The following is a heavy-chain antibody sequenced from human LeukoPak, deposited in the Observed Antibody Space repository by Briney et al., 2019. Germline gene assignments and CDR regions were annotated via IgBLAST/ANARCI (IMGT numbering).Heavy chain of an antibody. D-gene: IGHD1-26*01. CDR2: IYHSGST. CDR3: ARGQSYYVAFDV. J-gene: IGHJ3*01. Sequence: SQTLSLTCAVSGGSISSGGYSWSWIRQPPGKGLEWIGYIYHSGSTYYNPSLKSRVTISVDRSKNQFSLKLSSVTAADTAVYYCARGQSYYVAFDVWGQGTMVTVSS. V-gene: IGHV4-30-2*01. CDR1: GGSISSGGYS.